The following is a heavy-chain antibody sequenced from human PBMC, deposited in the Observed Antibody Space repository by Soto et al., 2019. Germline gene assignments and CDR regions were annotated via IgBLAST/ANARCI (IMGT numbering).Heavy chain of an antibody. CDR3: ARDWETYCGSTSCYTMSP. V-gene: IGHV4-38-2*02. Sequence: SETLSLTCAVSGDSISSGYYWGWIRQPPGKGLEWIGSIYHSGTTHYSPSLKSRVTISVDTSNNEFSLKLTSVTAADTAVYYCARDWETYCGSTSCYTMSPWGQGTMVTVYS. J-gene: IGHJ5*02. CDR2: IYHSGTT. D-gene: IGHD2-2*02. CDR1: GDSISSGYY.